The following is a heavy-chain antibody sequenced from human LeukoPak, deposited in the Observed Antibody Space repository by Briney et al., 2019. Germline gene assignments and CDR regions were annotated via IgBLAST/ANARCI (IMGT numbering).Heavy chain of an antibody. CDR2: ISAYNGNT. J-gene: IGHJ4*02. D-gene: IGHD2-2*01. V-gene: IGHV1-18*01. CDR1: GYTFTSYG. Sequence: GASVKVSCKASGYTFTSYGISWVRQAPGQGLEWMGWISAYNGNTNYAQKLQGRVTMTTDTSTSTAYMELRSLRSDDTAVYYCARGRIVVVPAAMTYYDYWGQGTLVTVSS. CDR3: ARGRIVVVPAAMTYYDY.